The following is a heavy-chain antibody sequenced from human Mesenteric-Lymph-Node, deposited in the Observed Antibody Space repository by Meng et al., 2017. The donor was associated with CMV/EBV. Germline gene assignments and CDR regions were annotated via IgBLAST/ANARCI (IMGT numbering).Heavy chain of an antibody. J-gene: IGHJ4*02. CDR2: ISSSSSYI. CDR1: GFTFSHFA. CDR3: ARDKNDYVWGSPDY. Sequence: GESLKISCAASGFTFSHFALNWVRQAPGKGLEWVSSISSSSSYIYYADSVKGRFTISRDNAKNSLYLQMNSLRAEDTAVYYCARDKNDYVWGSPDYWGQETLVTVSS. V-gene: IGHV3-21*01. D-gene: IGHD3-16*01.